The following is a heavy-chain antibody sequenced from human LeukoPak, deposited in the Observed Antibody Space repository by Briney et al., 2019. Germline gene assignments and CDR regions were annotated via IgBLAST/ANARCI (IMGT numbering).Heavy chain of an antibody. CDR1: GDSISLSFYY. Sequence: SETLSLTCSVSGDSISLSFYYWGWIRQPPGKALEWIGSVYYSGTTSYNPSPKSRVTISVDMSKNHFSLRLRSVTAADTAMYYCARGTLYRGWSYYLDFWGQGTMVTVSS. J-gene: IGHJ3*01. CDR3: ARGTLYRGWSYYLDF. CDR2: VYYSGTT. D-gene: IGHD6-19*01. V-gene: IGHV4-39*07.